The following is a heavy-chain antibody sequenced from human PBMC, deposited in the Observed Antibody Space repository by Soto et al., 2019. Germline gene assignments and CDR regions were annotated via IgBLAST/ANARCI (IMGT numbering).Heavy chain of an antibody. CDR3: ERDRGSRSRAKSHYYYYGMDV. CDR1: GFTFDDYS. Sequence: PGGSLRLSCAASGFTFDDYSMHWVRQAPGKGLEWVALISYDGGTTHYGDSVKGRFTISRDDSKNTLFLQMNRLRSEGTAVYYCERDRGSRSRAKSHYYYYGMDVWGQGPTVTVSS. CDR2: ISYDGGTT. J-gene: IGHJ6*02. D-gene: IGHD6-13*01. V-gene: IGHV3-30*05.